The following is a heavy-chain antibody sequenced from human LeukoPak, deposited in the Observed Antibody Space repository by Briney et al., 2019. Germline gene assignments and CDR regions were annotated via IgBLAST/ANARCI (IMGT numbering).Heavy chain of an antibody. J-gene: IGHJ6*03. Sequence: GASVKVSCKASGGTFSSYAISWVRQAPGQGLEWMGGNIPIFGTANYAQKFQGRATITADESTSTAYMELSSLRSEDTAVYYCARGDIVVVPAANAPYYMDVWGKGTTVTVSS. CDR2: NIPIFGTA. CDR1: GGTFSSYA. V-gene: IGHV1-69*13. CDR3: ARGDIVVVPAANAPYYMDV. D-gene: IGHD2-2*01.